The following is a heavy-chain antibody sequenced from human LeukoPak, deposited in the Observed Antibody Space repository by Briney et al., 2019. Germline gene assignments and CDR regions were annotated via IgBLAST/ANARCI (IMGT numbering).Heavy chain of an antibody. CDR1: GFTFSSYS. D-gene: IGHD3-16*01. J-gene: IGHJ4*02. V-gene: IGHV3-48*01. CDR2: ISSSSSTI. Sequence: PGGSLRLSCAASGFTFSSYSMNWVRQAPGKGLEWVSCISSSSSTIYYADSVKGRFTISRDNAKNSLYLQMNSLRAEDTAVYYCARGRFTFGGVFDYWGQGTLVTVSS. CDR3: ARGRFTFGGVFDY.